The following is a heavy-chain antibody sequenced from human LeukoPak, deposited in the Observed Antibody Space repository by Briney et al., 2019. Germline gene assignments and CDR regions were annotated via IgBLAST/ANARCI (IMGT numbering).Heavy chain of an antibody. J-gene: IGHJ5*02. CDR1: GGSFSGYY. CDR3: ARGGYYYDSRGSGFDP. D-gene: IGHD3-22*01. V-gene: IGHV4-34*01. CDR2: INHSGST. Sequence: SETLSLTCAVHGGSFSGYYWSWIRQPPGKGLEWIGEINHSGSTNYNPSLKSRVTISVDTSKNQFSLKLSSVTAADTAVYYCARGGYYYDSRGSGFDPWGQGTLVTVSS.